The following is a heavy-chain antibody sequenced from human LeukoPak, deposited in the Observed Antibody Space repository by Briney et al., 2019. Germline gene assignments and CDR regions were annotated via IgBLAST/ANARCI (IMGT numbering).Heavy chain of an antibody. CDR2: ISGSGGST. Sequence: GGSLRLSCAASGFTFSSFAMSWVRQAPGKGLEWVSTISGSGGSTYYADSVKGRFTISRDNSKNTLYLQMNSLRAEDTAVYYCALKAYSGSLGYWGQGTLVTVSS. D-gene: IGHD1-26*01. CDR3: ALKAYSGSLGY. J-gene: IGHJ4*02. V-gene: IGHV3-23*01. CDR1: GFTFSSFA.